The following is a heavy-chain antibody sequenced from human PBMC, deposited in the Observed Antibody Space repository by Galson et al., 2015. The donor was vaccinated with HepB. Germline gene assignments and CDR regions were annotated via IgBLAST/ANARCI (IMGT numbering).Heavy chain of an antibody. J-gene: IGHJ4*02. V-gene: IGHV3-30*04. CDR3: TYSDHLETDY. Sequence: SMRLACAASKCTFSSYAMHWGRQAPGKALEWVAFISHAGTTEDYADSVRGRFSVSRDNSKDTLYLQMNRLRTDDTAVYWCTYSDHLETDYWGQGTLVTVSS. CDR2: ISHAGTTE. CDR1: KCTFSSYA. D-gene: IGHD4-17*01.